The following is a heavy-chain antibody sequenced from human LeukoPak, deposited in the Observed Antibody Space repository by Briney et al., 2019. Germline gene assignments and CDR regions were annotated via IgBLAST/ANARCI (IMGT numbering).Heavy chain of an antibody. CDR3: ARGLPTAAGTGGDY. CDR2: INHSGST. D-gene: IGHD6-13*01. J-gene: IGHJ4*02. CDR1: GGSFSGYY. V-gene: IGHV4-34*01. Sequence: SETLSLTCAVYGGSFSGYYWNWIRQPPGKGLEWIGEINHSGSTNYNPSLKSRVTISADTSKNQFSLKLSSVTAADTAVYSCARGLPTAAGTGGDYWGQGTLVTVSS.